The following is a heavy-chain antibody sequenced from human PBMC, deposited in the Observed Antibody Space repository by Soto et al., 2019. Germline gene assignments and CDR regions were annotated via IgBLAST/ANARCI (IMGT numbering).Heavy chain of an antibody. Sequence: FSFRDYSLSRSRQARGKDLEWVSSLISSSSNIYYADAVKGRFTISRDNAKNSLYLQMNSLRAEDTAVYYCARDRTYGMDVWGQGTTVTV. J-gene: IGHJ6*02. CDR3: ARDRTYGMDV. CDR1: FSFRDYS. V-gene: IGHV3-11*04. CDR2: LISSSSNI.